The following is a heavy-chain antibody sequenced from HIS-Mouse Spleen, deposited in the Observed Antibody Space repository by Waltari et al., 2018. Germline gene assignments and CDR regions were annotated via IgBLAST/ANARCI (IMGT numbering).Heavy chain of an antibody. CDR3: ARDPQIRIEFAFDI. CDR2: INPNSGGT. D-gene: IGHD2-15*01. J-gene: IGHJ3*02. Sequence: QVQLVQSGAEVKKPGASVKVSCKASGYTFTCYYMHWVRQAPGQGLEWMGWINPNSGGTNYAQKFQGRVTSTRDTFISTASMELSRLRSYDTAVYYCARDPQIRIEFAFDIWGQGTMVTVSS. CDR1: GYTFTCYY. V-gene: IGHV1-2*01.